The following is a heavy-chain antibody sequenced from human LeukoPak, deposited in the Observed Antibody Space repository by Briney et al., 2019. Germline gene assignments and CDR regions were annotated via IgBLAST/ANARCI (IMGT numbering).Heavy chain of an antibody. J-gene: IGHJ4*02. Sequence: PGGSLRLSCAASGFTFSSYAMSWVRQAPGKGLEWVSAISGTGGSTYYADSVKGRFTISRDNSKNTLYLQMNSQRAEDTAVYYCVKATRPFTIFGVVLGDYWGEGTLVTVSS. CDR3: VKATRPFTIFGVVLGDY. CDR1: GFTFSSYA. V-gene: IGHV3-23*01. D-gene: IGHD3-3*01. CDR2: ISGTGGST.